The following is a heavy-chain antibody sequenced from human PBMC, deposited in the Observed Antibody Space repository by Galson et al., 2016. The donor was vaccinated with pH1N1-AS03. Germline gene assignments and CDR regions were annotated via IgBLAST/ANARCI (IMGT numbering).Heavy chain of an antibody. J-gene: IGHJ5*02. Sequence: SETLSLTCSVSGGSITSHYWTWIRQPPGKGLEWIGYVFYTESTYYNPSLKSRLTISVDESKNQFSLKLRSVSAADTAVYFCAKTKLSPGVNWFDPWGQGKMVTVSS. CDR2: VFYTEST. V-gene: IGHV4-59*11. CDR3: AKTKLSPGVNWFDP. D-gene: IGHD2-8*01. CDR1: GGSITSHY.